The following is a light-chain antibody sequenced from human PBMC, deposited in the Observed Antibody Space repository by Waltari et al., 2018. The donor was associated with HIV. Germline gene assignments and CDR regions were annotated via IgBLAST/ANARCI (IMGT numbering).Light chain of an antibody. Sequence: QSVLTQPPSVSGAPGQRVTISCTGRSSNLAAGYAVHWYQQLPGTAPKLLIYGNSNRPSGVPDRFSGSKSGTSASLAITGLQAEDEADYYCQSYDSSLSGYVFGTGTKVTVL. V-gene: IGLV1-40*01. CDR2: GNS. CDR1: SSNLAAGYA. CDR3: QSYDSSLSGYV. J-gene: IGLJ1*01.